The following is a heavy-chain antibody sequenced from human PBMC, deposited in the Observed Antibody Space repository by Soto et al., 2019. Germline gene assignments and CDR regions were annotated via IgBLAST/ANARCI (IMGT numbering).Heavy chain of an antibody. V-gene: IGHV3-33*01. Sequence: SLRLSCAASGFTFSSYGMHWVRQAPGKGLGWVAVIWYDGSNKYYADCVKGRFTISRDNSKNTLYLQMNSLRAEDTAVYYCARGAAGTRGLFDYWGQGTLVTVSS. CDR1: GFTFSSYG. CDR3: ARGAAGTRGLFDY. CDR2: IWYDGSNK. D-gene: IGHD6-13*01. J-gene: IGHJ4*02.